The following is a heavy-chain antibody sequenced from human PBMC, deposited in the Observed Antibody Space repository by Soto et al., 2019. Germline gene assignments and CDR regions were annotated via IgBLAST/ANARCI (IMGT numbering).Heavy chain of an antibody. CDR3: ARGPGLLRYFDWLPPHFDY. J-gene: IGHJ4*02. D-gene: IGHD3-9*01. Sequence: SETLSLTCAVYGGSFSGYYWSWIRQPPGKGLEWIGEINHSGSTNYNPSLKSRVTISVDTSKNQFSPKLSSVTAADTAVYYCARGPGLLRYFDWLPPHFDYWGQGTLVTVSS. CDR1: GGSFSGYY. V-gene: IGHV4-34*01. CDR2: INHSGST.